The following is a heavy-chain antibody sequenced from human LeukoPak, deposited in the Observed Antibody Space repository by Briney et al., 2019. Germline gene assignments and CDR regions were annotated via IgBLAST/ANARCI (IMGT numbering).Heavy chain of an antibody. J-gene: IGHJ4*02. CDR1: GGSIVGYY. CDR3: ARRGYGDDY. CDR2: INHSGST. D-gene: IGHD5-12*01. Sequence: SETLSLTCTVSGGSIVGYYWSWIRQPPGKGLEWIGEINHSGSTNCNPSLKSRVTISVDTSKNQFSLKLSSVTAADTAVYYCARRGYGDDYWGQGTLVTVSS. V-gene: IGHV4-34*01.